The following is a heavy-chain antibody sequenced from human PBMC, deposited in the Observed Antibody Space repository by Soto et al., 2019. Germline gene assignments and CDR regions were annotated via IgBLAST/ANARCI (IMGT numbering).Heavy chain of an antibody. J-gene: IGHJ4*02. V-gene: IGHV3-9*01. CDR1: GFTFDDYA. CDR3: AKDGLPASDYFDY. Sequence: EVQLVESGGGLVQPGRSPRLSCAASGFTFDDYAMHWVRQAPGKGLEWVSGISWNSGSIGYADSVKGRFTISRDNAKNSLYLQMNSLRAEDTALYYCAKDGLPASDYFDYWGQGTLVTVSS. CDR2: ISWNSGSI. D-gene: IGHD3-10*01.